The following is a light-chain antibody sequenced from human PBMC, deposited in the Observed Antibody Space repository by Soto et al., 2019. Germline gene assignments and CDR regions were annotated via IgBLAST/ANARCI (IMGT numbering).Light chain of an antibody. V-gene: IGKV1-33*01. J-gene: IGKJ5*01. CDR3: QQYDNLPIT. CDR1: HDISNH. CDR2: DAS. Sequence: DIQMTQSPSSLSASVGDRVTITCQANHDISNHLNWYQQKPGKAPKLLIYDASNLETGVPSRFSGSGSGTDFTFTISSLQPEDIATYYCQQYDNLPITFGQGTRLEIK.